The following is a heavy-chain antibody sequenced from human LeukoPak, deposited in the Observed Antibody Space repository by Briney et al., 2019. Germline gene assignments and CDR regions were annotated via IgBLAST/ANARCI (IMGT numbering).Heavy chain of an antibody. CDR2: ISSSSSYI. CDR1: GFTFSTYI. CDR3: ARDFTHTAMVDYVDY. Sequence: PGGSLGLSCAASGFTFSTYIMNWVRKAPGRGLRWVSSISSSSSYIYYADSVKGRFTITRDNATISLYLQMNSLRVEDTAVYYCARDFTHTAMVDYVDYWGQGALVTVSS. D-gene: IGHD5-18*01. V-gene: IGHV3-21*01. J-gene: IGHJ4*02.